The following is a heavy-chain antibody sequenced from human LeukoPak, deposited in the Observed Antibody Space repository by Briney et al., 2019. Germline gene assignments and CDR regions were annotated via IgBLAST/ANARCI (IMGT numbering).Heavy chain of an antibody. Sequence: PSETLSLTCTVSDGSISSYYWSWIRQPPGKGLEWIGYIYYSGSTNYNPSLKSRVTISVDTSKNQFSLKLSSVTAADTAVYYCARDQDSSGWYYDYWGQGTLVTVSS. J-gene: IGHJ4*02. CDR2: IYYSGST. CDR1: DGSISSYY. CDR3: ARDQDSSGWYYDY. D-gene: IGHD6-19*01. V-gene: IGHV4-59*01.